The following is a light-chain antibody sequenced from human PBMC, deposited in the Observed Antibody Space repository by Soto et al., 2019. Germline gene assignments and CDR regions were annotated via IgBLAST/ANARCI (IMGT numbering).Light chain of an antibody. Sequence: QAVLTQSPSASASLGASVNLTCVLSSGHSNYAVAWHQQQPEKGPRYLMRLNSDGSHNRGDGIPDRFSGSSSGTERYLTISRLQSEDEADYYCQTWGTGTVIFGGGTQLTVL. CDR2: LNSDGSH. CDR3: QTWGTGTVI. V-gene: IGLV4-69*01. CDR1: SGHSNYA. J-gene: IGLJ2*01.